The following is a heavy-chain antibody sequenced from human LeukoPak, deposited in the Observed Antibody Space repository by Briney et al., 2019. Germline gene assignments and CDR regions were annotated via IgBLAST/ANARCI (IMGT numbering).Heavy chain of an antibody. V-gene: IGHV3-21*01. Sequence: GGSLRLSCAASGFTFSSYSMNWVRQAPGKGLEWVSSISSSSSYIYYADSVKGRFIISRDNAKNSLYLQMNSLRAEDTAVYYCARSLEAGYSSSWYWGYWGQGTLVTVSS. CDR1: GFTFSSYS. CDR2: ISSSSSYI. D-gene: IGHD6-13*01. J-gene: IGHJ4*02. CDR3: ARSLEAGYSSSWYWGY.